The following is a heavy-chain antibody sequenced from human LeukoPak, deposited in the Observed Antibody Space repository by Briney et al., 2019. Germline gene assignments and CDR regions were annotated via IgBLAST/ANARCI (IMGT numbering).Heavy chain of an antibody. D-gene: IGHD3-10*01. Sequence: PGGYLRLSCAASGSTFSSYAMSWVRQAPGKGLEWVSAISASGGSTYYADSVKGRFTISRDNSKNTLYLQMNSLRAEDTAVYYCAKDMYYYGAGSSHFDYWGQGTLVTVSS. CDR2: ISASGGST. CDR3: AKDMYYYGAGSSHFDY. J-gene: IGHJ4*02. CDR1: GSTFSSYA. V-gene: IGHV3-23*01.